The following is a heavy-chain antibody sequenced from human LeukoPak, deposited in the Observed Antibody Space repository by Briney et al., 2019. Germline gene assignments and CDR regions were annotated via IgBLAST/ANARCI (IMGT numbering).Heavy chain of an antibody. CDR3: ARFTADGRLYCYD. J-gene: IGHJ4*02. CDR1: GFTVNSNY. D-gene: IGHD6-13*01. Sequence: GGSLRLSCAASGFTVNSNYLSWVRQAPGKGLEWVSTLYNSGNTYYATSVKGRFSISRDNSKNTLFLQMNSLRAEDTAVYYCARFTADGRLYCYDWGPGTLVTVSS. V-gene: IGHV3-53*01. CDR2: LYNSGNT.